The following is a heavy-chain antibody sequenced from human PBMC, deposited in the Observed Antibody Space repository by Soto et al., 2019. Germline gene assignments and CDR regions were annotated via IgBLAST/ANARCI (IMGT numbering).Heavy chain of an antibody. CDR3: ARGNQQLVFDVSEI. CDR1: GYSFTNHA. J-gene: IGHJ3*02. Sequence: QVQLVQSEAEVTKPGASVKVSCKASGYSFTNHAIHWVRQAPGQRLEWMGWIHTGNGNTKYSQNFQDRLTITRDTSADTVYMELSSLESKDTAIYYCARGNQQLVFDVSEIWGQGTMVTVSS. V-gene: IGHV1-3*04. CDR2: IHTGNGNT. D-gene: IGHD6-13*01.